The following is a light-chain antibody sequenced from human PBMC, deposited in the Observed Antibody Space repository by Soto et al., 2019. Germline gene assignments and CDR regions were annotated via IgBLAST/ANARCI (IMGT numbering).Light chain of an antibody. V-gene: IGKV1-33*01. Sequence: DIKMTQSPSSLSASVGDRVTIRCQASQAIGHSLNWYKQKPVKAPELLIYDAYNLETGVPSRFSGIGTGTEYTLPISSRQPEDIATDYCQHYNNLPPTFGPVTNVDIK. CDR2: DAY. J-gene: IGKJ3*01. CDR3: QHYNNLPPT. CDR1: QAIGHS.